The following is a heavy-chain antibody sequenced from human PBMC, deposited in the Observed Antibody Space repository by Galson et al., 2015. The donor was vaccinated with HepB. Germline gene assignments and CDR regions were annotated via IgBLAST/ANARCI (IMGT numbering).Heavy chain of an antibody. CDR3: ARTGQGLDYIWGSYGISGWFDP. J-gene: IGHJ5*02. Sequence: SVKVSCKASGYTFTSYAMHWVRQAPGQRPEWMGWINAGNGNTKYSQKFQGRVTITRDTSASTAYMELSSLRSEDTAVYYCARTGQGLDYIWGSYGISGWFDPWGQGTLVTVSS. CDR1: GYTFTSYA. D-gene: IGHD3-16*01. CDR2: INAGNGNT. V-gene: IGHV1-3*01.